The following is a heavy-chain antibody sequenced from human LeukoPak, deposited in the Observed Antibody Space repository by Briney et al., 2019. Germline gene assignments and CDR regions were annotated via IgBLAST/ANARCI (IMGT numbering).Heavy chain of an antibody. CDR2: ISYDGSKK. CDR1: GFTFSSYV. CDR3: AKGFSSGPGDACDM. Sequence: GGSLRLSCAASGFTFSSYVMHWVRQAPGKGLDWVAGISYDGSKKYYADSVKGRFTISRDSSKNMLYPQMNSLRVEDTAVYYCAKGFSSGPGDACDMWGQGTMVTVSS. J-gene: IGHJ3*02. V-gene: IGHV3-30*18. D-gene: IGHD3-22*01.